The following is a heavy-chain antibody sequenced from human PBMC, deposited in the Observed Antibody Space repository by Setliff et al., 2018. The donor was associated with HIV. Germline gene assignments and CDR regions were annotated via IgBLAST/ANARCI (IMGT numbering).Heavy chain of an antibody. Sequence: SETLSLTCAVSGFSISSGYCWGWIRQPPGNGLEWIGSIYHTGSTYYNPSLKSRVTISVDTSKNQFSLKLSSVIAADTAVYYCARIFGDQGYYYGMDVWGQGTTVTVSS. CDR2: IYHTGST. J-gene: IGHJ6*02. D-gene: IGHD3-3*01. V-gene: IGHV4-38-2*01. CDR1: GFSISSGYC. CDR3: ARIFGDQGYYYGMDV.